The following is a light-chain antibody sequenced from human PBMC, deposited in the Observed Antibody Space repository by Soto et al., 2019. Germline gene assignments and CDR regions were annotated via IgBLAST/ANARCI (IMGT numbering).Light chain of an antibody. J-gene: IGLJ2*01. CDR1: SSDVGVYNY. V-gene: IGLV2-11*01. Sequence: QSVLTQPRSVSGSPGQSVTLSCTGTSSDVGVYNYVSWYQQHPGKAPKLIIYDVTKRPSGVPDRFSGSKSANTASLIISGLQAADEAEYYCCCCSYADSSSFRVLFGGGTQLTVL. CDR3: CSYADSSSFRVL. CDR2: DVT.